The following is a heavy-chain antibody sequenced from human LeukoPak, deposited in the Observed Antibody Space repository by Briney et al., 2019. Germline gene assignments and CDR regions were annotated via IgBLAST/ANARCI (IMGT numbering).Heavy chain of an antibody. Sequence: SVKVSCKASGGTFSSYAISWVRQAPGQGLEWMGRIIPILGIANYAQKFQGRVTITADKSTSTAYMELKSLRSDDTAVYYCARGPDYYDSSGYRFNWFDPWGQGTLVTVSS. D-gene: IGHD3-22*01. V-gene: IGHV1-69*04. J-gene: IGHJ5*02. CDR3: ARGPDYYDSSGYRFNWFDP. CDR1: GGTFSSYA. CDR2: IIPILGIA.